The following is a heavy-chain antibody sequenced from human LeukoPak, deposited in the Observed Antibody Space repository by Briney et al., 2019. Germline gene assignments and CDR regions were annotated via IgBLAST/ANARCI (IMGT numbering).Heavy chain of an antibody. Sequence: GGSLRLSCAASGFTFSSYSMNWVRQAPGKGLEWVSAISSSSSYIHYAGSVKGRFTISRDNAKNSLYLQMNSLRAEDTAVYYCARVPENTPTYFDSRGALDYWGQGTLVNVSS. CDR3: ARVPENTPTYFDSRGALDY. V-gene: IGHV3-21*03. CDR1: GFTFSSYS. CDR2: ISSSSSYI. J-gene: IGHJ4*02. D-gene: IGHD3-22*01.